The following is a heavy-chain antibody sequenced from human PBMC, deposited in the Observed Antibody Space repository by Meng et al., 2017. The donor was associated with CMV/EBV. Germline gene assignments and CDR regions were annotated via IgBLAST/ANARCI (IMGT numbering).Heavy chain of an antibody. Sequence: SETLSLTCAVYGGSFSGYYWSWIRQPPGKGLEWIGEINHSGSTNYNPSLKSRVTISVDTSKNHFSLKLSSVTAADTAVYYCARLSEVVVPAARGFKDYWGQGTLVTVSS. V-gene: IGHV4-34*01. CDR3: ARLSEVVVPAARGFKDY. CDR1: GGSFSGYY. CDR2: INHSGST. D-gene: IGHD2-2*01. J-gene: IGHJ4*02.